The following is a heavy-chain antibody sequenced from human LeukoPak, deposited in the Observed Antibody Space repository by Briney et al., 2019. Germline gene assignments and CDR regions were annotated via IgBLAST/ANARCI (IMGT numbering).Heavy chain of an antibody. D-gene: IGHD2-2*01. CDR1: GFTFTTDH. CDR3: ARGRDLTSNFDC. Sequence: RRSLRLSCAASGFTFTTDHMTWVRQAPGKGLEWVSLAYAGGSTFYADSVKDRFTISRDNSRNTLYLQMNSLRAEDTAVYYCARGRDLTSNFDCWGQGTLVTVSS. J-gene: IGHJ4*02. CDR2: AYAGGST. V-gene: IGHV3-66*01.